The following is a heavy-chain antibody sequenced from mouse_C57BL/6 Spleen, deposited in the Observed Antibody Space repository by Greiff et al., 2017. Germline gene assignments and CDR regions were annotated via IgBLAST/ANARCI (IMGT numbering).Heavy chain of an antibody. CDR1: GYTFTSYW. CDR2: IYPGSGST. Sequence: VQLQQPGAELVKPGASVKMSCKASGYTFTSYWITWVKQRPGQGLEWIGDIYPGSGSTNYNKKFKSKATLTVDTSSSTAYIQLSSLTSEDSAVYYCARSNYDGDYADDWGQGTTLTVSS. D-gene: IGHD2-3*01. J-gene: IGHJ2*01. V-gene: IGHV1-55*01. CDR3: ARSNYDGDYADD.